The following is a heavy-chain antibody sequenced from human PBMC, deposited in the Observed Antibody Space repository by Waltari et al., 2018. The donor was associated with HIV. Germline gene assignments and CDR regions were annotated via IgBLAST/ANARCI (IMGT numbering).Heavy chain of an antibody. CDR2: INPNTGET. V-gene: IGHV1-2*02. Sequence: QVHLVQSGAGMRKPGASLKVSCKASGYTFTDYYIHWVPQATGEGLEWMGGINPNTGETEDASKVRGRLSMTRAQSITPVYEQLSRLISDDTATYYSAMETRFDGDYVKYLDCWGQGALFTASS. D-gene: IGHD4-17*01. J-gene: IGHJ4*02. CDR3: AMETRFDGDYVKYLDC. CDR1: GYTFTDYY.